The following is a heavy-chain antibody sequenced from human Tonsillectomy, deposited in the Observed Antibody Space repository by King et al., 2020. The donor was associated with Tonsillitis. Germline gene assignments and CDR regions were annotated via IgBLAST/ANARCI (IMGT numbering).Heavy chain of an antibody. Sequence: VQLVESGGGVVQPGGSLRLSCAASGFTFSSYGMHWVRQAPGKGLEWVAFIRYDGSNKYYADSVKGRFTISRDNSKNTLYLQMNSLRAEDTAVYYCAKDLAVTRLIMPGDYYYHYGMDVWGQGTTVTVSS. CDR3: AKDLAVTRLIMPGDYYYHYGMDV. J-gene: IGHJ6*02. CDR1: GFTFSSYG. D-gene: IGHD4-17*01. CDR2: IRYDGSNK. V-gene: IGHV3-30*02.